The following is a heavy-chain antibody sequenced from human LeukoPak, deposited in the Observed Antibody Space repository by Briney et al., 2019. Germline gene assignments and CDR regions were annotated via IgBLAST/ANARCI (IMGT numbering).Heavy chain of an antibody. J-gene: IGHJ4*02. CDR3: ARDPDIVATTFYFDY. CDR1: GFTFSSYS. D-gene: IGHD5-12*01. V-gene: IGHV3-21*01. Sequence: GGSLRLSCAASGFTFSSYSMNWVRQAPGKGLECVSSISSSSSYIKYADSRKGRFTNSRDNAQNQLYLQMNSLRAEDTAVYYFARDPDIVATTFYFDYWGQGTLVSVSS. CDR2: ISSSSSYI.